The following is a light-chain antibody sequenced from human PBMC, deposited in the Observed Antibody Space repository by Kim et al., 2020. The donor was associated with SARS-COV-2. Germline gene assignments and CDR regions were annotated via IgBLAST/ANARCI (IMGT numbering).Light chain of an antibody. CDR2: DTT. V-gene: IGLV7-46*01. Sequence: GGTVTLACGSSSGAVTSGHSPYWFQQKPGQAPKTLIYDTTNKHSWTPARFSGSLLGGKAALSLSGALPEDEAEYYCLLSYSGTQWVFGGGTKLTVL. CDR1: SGAVTSGHS. J-gene: IGLJ3*02. CDR3: LLSYSGTQWV.